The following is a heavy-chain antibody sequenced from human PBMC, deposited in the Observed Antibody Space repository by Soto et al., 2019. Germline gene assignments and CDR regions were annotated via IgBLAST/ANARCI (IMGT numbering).Heavy chain of an antibody. V-gene: IGHV3-23*01. Sequence: EVQLLESGGALGQPGGSLRLSCEVSGFTFRDYAMSWVRQAPGKGLEWVSTVSGSLDSAYYSDAVKGRFTVSRVHSRNVLYLQMDSLRAEDTGVYYCAKDSGLPGDFGILIHAFDIWGQGTLVTVSS. J-gene: IGHJ3*02. D-gene: IGHD3-10*01. CDR3: AKDSGLPGDFGILIHAFDI. CDR1: GFTFRDYA. CDR2: VSGSLDSA.